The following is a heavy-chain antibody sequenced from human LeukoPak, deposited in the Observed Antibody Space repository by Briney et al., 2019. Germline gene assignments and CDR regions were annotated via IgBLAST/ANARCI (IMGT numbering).Heavy chain of an antibody. CDR2: INPNSGGT. CDR3: ARLYCSGGSCHDY. D-gene: IGHD2-15*01. J-gene: IGHJ4*02. Sequence: ASVKVSCKASGYTFTGYYMRWVRQAPGQGLEWMGRINPNSGGTNYAQKFQGRATMTRDTSISTAYMELSRLRSDDTAVYYCARLYCSGGSCHDYWGQGTLVTVSS. V-gene: IGHV1-2*06. CDR1: GYTFTGYY.